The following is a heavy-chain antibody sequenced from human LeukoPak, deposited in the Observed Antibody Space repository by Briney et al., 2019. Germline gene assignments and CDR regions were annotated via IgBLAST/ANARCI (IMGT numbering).Heavy chain of an antibody. J-gene: IGHJ4*02. V-gene: IGHV1-8*01. CDR3: ARGPHWIRSGGQLWYDY. D-gene: IGHD5-18*01. Sequence: ASVKVSCKASGYTFTSCDINWVRQATGQGLEWMGWMNPNSGNTGYAQKFQGRVTMTRNTSISTAYMELSSLRSEDTAVYYCARGPHWIRSGGQLWYDYWGQGTLVTVSS. CDR2: MNPNSGNT. CDR1: GYTFTSCD.